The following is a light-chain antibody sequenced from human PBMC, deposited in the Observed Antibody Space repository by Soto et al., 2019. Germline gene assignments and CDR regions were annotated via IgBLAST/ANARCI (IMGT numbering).Light chain of an antibody. J-gene: IGKJ1*01. V-gene: IGKV3-20*01. CDR3: QQYNSYS. CDR2: GAS. Sequence: DIVLTQSPGTLSLSPGERASLSCRASQSVSSGHLAWYQQKPGQAPRLLIYGASNRATGVPARFSGSGSGTEFTLTISSLQPDDFATYYCQQYNSYSFGQGTKVDIK. CDR1: QSVSSGH.